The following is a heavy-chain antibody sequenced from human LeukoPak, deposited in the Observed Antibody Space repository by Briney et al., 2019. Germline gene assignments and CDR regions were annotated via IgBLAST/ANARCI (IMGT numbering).Heavy chain of an antibody. Sequence: PGGSLRLSCAGSGFTVSRNYMSWVRQAPGRGLEWVSVIYRGGGTYYSDSVRGRFTISTDNSKTTVFLQMTSLRVEDTAVYYCADFNHWGQGTLVTVAS. J-gene: IGHJ4*02. CDR2: IYRGGGT. V-gene: IGHV3-66*01. CDR3: ADFNH. CDR1: GFTVSRNY.